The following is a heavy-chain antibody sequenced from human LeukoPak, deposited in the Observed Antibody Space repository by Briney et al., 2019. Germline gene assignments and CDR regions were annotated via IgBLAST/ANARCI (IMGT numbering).Heavy chain of an antibody. CDR2: IDSSSSTI. V-gene: IGHV3-48*04. Sequence: GGSLRLSCAASGFTFSSYAMSWVRQAPGKGLEWVSYIDSSSSTIYYADSVKGRFTISRDNAKNSLYLQMNGLRAEDTALYYCAREPRGYDCWGQGTLVTVSS. CDR1: GFTFSSYA. J-gene: IGHJ4*02. D-gene: IGHD5-12*01. CDR3: AREPRGYDC.